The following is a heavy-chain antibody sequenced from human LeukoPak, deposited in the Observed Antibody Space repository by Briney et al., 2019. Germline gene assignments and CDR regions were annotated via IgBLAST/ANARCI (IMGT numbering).Heavy chain of an antibody. CDR1: GGSISSGGYS. CDR2: VYHSGST. J-gene: IGHJ5*02. V-gene: IGHV4-30-2*01. Sequence: SQTLSLTCAVSGGSISSGGYSWSWIRQPPGKGLEWIGYVYHSGSTYYNPSLKSRVTISVDRSKNQFSLKLSSVTAADTAVYYCARGAGYCSSTSCLENNWFDPWGQGTLVTVSS. CDR3: ARGAGYCSSTSCLENNWFDP. D-gene: IGHD2-2*01.